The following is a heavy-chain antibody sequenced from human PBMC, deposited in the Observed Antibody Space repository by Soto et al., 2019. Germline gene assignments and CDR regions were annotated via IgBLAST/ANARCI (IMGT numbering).Heavy chain of an antibody. D-gene: IGHD3-9*01. Sequence: QVQLVQSGAEVKKPGASVKVSCKASGYTFTSYGISWVRQAPGQGLEWMGWISAYNGNTNYAQKLQGRVTMTTDTSTSTAYMELRSLRSDDTAVYYCARDSDYDILTVYRHPYYYYGMDVWGQGTTVTVSS. CDR2: ISAYNGNT. CDR3: ARDSDYDILTVYRHPYYYYGMDV. V-gene: IGHV1-18*01. J-gene: IGHJ6*02. CDR1: GYTFTSYG.